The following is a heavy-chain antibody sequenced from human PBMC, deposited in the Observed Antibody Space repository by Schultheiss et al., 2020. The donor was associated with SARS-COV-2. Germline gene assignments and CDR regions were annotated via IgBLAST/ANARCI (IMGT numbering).Heavy chain of an antibody. CDR2: IYTSGST. D-gene: IGHD6-13*01. CDR1: GGSISNGRYH. Sequence: SETLSLTCTVSGGSISNGRYHWGWIRQPPGKGLEWIGRIYTSGSTNYNPSLKSRVTISVDTSKNQFSLKLSSVTAADTAVYYCARSQWDHSSSWFHPFDYWGQGTLVTVSS. J-gene: IGHJ4*02. CDR3: ARSQWDHSSSWFHPFDY. V-gene: IGHV4-39*07.